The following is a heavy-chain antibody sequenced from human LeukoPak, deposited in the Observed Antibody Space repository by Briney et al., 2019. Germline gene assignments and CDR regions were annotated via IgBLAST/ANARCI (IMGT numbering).Heavy chain of an antibody. CDR1: GFSVSNIY. Sequence: GGSLRLSCAASGFSVSNIYMTWVRQAPGKGLEWVSVIYTGVERTHYADSVKGRFTLSRDDSKNSLDLQMNSLRADDTAIYYCARDLRDNYNYHAFHVWGQGTLVTVSS. J-gene: IGHJ3*01. V-gene: IGHV3-53*01. D-gene: IGHD5-24*01. CDR3: ARDLRDNYNYHAFHV. CDR2: IYTGVERT.